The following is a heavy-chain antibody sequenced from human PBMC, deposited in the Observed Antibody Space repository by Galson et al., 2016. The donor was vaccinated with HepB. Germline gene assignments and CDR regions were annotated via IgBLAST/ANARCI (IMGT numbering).Heavy chain of an antibody. D-gene: IGHD4-11*01. V-gene: IGHV4-30-2*01. Sequence: LSLTCAVSGGSISSGGYAWSWIRQPPGKGLELIGYIYHPGSTYYNPSLKSRVTISVDGSKNQFSLKLSPVTAADTAVYYCARAGLPPYYYYGMDVWGQGTTVTVSS. CDR3: ARAGLPPYYYYGMDV. J-gene: IGHJ6*02. CDR1: GGSISSGGYA. CDR2: IYHPGST.